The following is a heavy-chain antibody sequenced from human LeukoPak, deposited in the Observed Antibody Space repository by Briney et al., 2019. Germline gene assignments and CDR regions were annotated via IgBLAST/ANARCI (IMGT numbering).Heavy chain of an antibody. CDR2: ISYDGSNE. V-gene: IGHV3-30*04. Sequence: GGSLRLSCAASGFTFSSYVMHWVRQAPGKGLEWVAIISYDGSNEYYSDSVKGRFTISRDNAKNSLFLQMNSLRAEDTGVYFCVRDRGGGNWLDYWGQGTLVTVSS. J-gene: IGHJ4*02. D-gene: IGHD1-20*01. CDR3: VRDRGGGNWLDY. CDR1: GFTFSSYV.